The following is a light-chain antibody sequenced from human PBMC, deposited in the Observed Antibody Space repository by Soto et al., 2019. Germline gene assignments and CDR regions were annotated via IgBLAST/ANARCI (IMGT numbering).Light chain of an antibody. CDR1: PRVCSI. CDR2: GAL. Sequence: TQSPATVSVYTGETATLSCRASPRVCSILAWYQQKPGRAPRLLIYGALTRAAGIPARFSGSGSGTDFTLTISSLQSEDFSEYHCNQYNTGPPYTLGQRTKVDI. J-gene: IGKJ2*01. V-gene: IGKV3D-15*01. CDR3: NQYNTGPPYT.